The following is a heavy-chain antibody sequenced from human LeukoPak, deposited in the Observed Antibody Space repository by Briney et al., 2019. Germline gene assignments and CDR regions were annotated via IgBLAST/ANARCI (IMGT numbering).Heavy chain of an antibody. CDR2: IKEDGSDK. Sequence: GGSLRLSCEASGFTFSTYWMGWVRHAPGKALEWVAKIKEDGSDKQYVDSVKGRFTLSRDNAKNSLQLQMDSLRVEDTAVYYCGRDQGYGGTCDNWGQGTLVTVSS. V-gene: IGHV3-7*01. J-gene: IGHJ4*02. CDR3: GRDQGYGGTCDN. CDR1: GFTFSTYW. D-gene: IGHD4-23*01.